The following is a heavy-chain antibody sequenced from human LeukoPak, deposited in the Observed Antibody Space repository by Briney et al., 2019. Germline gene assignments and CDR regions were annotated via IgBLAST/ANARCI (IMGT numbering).Heavy chain of an antibody. V-gene: IGHV1-3*03. Sequence: GASVKVSCKASGYTFTSYAMHWVRQAPGQRLEWMGWINAGNGNTKYSQEFQGRVTITRDTSASTAYMELSSLRSEDMAVYYCARDFSTIAAAAPGDYWGQGTLVTVSS. D-gene: IGHD6-25*01. CDR1: GYTFTSYA. J-gene: IGHJ4*02. CDR2: INAGNGNT. CDR3: ARDFSTIAAAAPGDY.